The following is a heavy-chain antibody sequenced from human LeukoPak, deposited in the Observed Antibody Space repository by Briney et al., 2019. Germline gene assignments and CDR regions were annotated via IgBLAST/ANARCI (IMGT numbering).Heavy chain of an antibody. CDR3: ARGRRYYGSRSTFYFDY. J-gene: IGHJ4*02. CDR2: VYYSGST. CDR1: GGSISSGGYY. D-gene: IGHD3-10*01. V-gene: IGHV4-31*03. Sequence: SQTLSLTCTVSGGSISSGGYYWSWIRQHPGKGLEWIGYVYYSGSTYYNPSLKSRVTISVDTSKNQFSLKLSSVTAADTAVYYCARGRRYYGSRSTFYFDYWGQGTLVTVSS.